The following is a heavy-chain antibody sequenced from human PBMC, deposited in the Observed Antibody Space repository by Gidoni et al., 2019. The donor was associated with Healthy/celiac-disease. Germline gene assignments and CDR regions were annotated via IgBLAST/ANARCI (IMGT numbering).Heavy chain of an antibody. CDR2: INHSEST. D-gene: IGHD1-26*01. CDR3: AREGGSSNWFDP. CDR1: GGSFSGYY. J-gene: IGHJ5*02. Sequence: QVQLTQSAARLLKPSATLSLTCAVSGGSFSGYYWSWIRQPPGKGLDGIGEINHSESTNYTPSLKSRVTISVDTSKNQYSLKLSSVTAADTAVYYCAREGGSSNWFDPWGQGTLVTVSS. V-gene: IGHV4-34*01.